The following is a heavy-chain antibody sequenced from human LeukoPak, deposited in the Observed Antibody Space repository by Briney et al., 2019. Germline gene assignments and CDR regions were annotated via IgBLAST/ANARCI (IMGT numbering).Heavy chain of an antibody. D-gene: IGHD1-26*01. CDR2: IYHSGST. CDR3: ARGSRWEPYYFDY. V-gene: IGHV4-4*02. CDR1: GGSINSTNW. Sequence: PSETLSLTCAISGGSINSTNWWSWVRQPPGKGLEWIGEIYHSGSTNYNPSLQSRVTTSVDKSKNQFSLKLSSVTAADTAVYYCARGSRWEPYYFDYWGQGTLVTVSS. J-gene: IGHJ4*02.